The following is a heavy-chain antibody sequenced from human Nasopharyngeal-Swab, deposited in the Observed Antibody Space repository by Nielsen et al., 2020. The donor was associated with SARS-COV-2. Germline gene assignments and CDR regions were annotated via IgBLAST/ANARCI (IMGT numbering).Heavy chain of an antibody. CDR2: ISSSSSYI. J-gene: IGHJ3*02. Sequence: GESLRLSCAASGFTFSSYSMNWVRQAPGKGLEWVSSISSSSSYIYYADSVKGRFTISRDNAKNSLYLQMNSLRAEDTAVYYCARDWGYGDYIDIWGQGTMVTVSS. CDR3: ARDWGYGDYIDI. CDR1: GFTFSSYS. D-gene: IGHD4-17*01. V-gene: IGHV3-21*01.